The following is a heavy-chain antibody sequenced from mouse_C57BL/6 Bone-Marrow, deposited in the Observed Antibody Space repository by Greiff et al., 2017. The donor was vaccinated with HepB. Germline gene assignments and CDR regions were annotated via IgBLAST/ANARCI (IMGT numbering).Heavy chain of an antibody. CDR3: ARRSPYYYGSSYGD. CDR2: IYPGGGYT. V-gene: IGHV1-63*01. J-gene: IGHJ2*01. CDR1: GYTFTNYW. D-gene: IGHD1-1*01. Sequence: VMLVESGAELVRPGTSVKMSCKASGYTFTNYWIGWAKQRPGHGLEWIGDIYPGGGYTNYNEKFKGKATLTADKSSSTAYMQFSSLTSEDSAIYYCARRSPYYYGSSYGDWGQGTTLTVSS.